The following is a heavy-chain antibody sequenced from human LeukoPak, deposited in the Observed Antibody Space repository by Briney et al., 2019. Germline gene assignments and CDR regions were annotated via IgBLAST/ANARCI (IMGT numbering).Heavy chain of an antibody. CDR2: ISAYNGNT. Sequence: ASVKVSCKASGYTFTSYGISWVRQAPGQGLEWMGWISAYNGNTNYAQKLQGRVTMTTDTSTSTAYMELRSLRSDDTAVYYCARASEVSSSWLFGMDVWGKGTTVTVSS. CDR3: ARASEVSSSWLFGMDV. CDR1: GYTFTSYG. V-gene: IGHV1-18*04. J-gene: IGHJ6*04. D-gene: IGHD6-13*01.